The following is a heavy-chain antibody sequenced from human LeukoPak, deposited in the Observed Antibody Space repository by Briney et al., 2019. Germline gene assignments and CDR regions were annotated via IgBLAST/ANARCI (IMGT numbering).Heavy chain of an antibody. D-gene: IGHD3-10*01. CDR1: GYTFTGYY. J-gene: IGHJ5*02. Sequence: ASVKVSCKASGYTFTGYYMHWVRQAPGQGLEWMGWINPNSGGTNYAQKFQGGVTMTRDTSISTAYMELSRLRSDDTAVYHCARDEGSIIGYYYGSGSYYPWFDPWGQGTLVTVSS. CDR3: ARDEGSIIGYYYGSGSYYPWFDP. V-gene: IGHV1-2*02. CDR2: INPNSGGT.